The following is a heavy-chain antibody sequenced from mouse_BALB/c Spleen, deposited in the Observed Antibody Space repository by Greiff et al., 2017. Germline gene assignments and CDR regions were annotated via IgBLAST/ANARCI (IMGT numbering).Heavy chain of an antibody. Sequence: VQLQQSGPELVKPGASVKMSCKASGYTFTSYVMHWVKQKPGQGLEWIGYINPYNDGTKYNEKFKGKATLTSDKSSSTAYMELSSLTSEDSAVYYCARDSSGYGYAMDYWGQGTTLTVSS. J-gene: IGHJ4*01. V-gene: IGHV1-14*01. CDR1: GYTFTSYV. CDR3: ARDSSGYGYAMDY. D-gene: IGHD3-2*01. CDR2: INPYNDGT.